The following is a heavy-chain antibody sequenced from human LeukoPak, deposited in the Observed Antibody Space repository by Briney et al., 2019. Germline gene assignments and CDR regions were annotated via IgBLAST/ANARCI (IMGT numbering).Heavy chain of an antibody. J-gene: IGHJ5*02. CDR3: ARLSGYSTQAWFDP. Sequence: SETLSLTCTVSGGSVSSYYWSWIRQPPGKGLEWIGYIYYSGSTNYNPSLKSRVTISVDTSKNQFSLKLSSVTAADTAVYYCARLSGYSTQAWFDPWGQGTLVTVSS. V-gene: IGHV4-59*08. D-gene: IGHD5-12*01. CDR2: IYYSGST. CDR1: GGSVSSYY.